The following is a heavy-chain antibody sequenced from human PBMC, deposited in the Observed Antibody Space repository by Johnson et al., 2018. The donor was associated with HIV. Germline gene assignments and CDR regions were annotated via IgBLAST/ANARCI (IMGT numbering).Heavy chain of an antibody. J-gene: IGHJ3*02. V-gene: IGHV3-30-3*01. CDR3: ARDRTSQRWELLPDDAFDI. Sequence: QVQLVESGGGVVQPGRSLRLSCAASGFTFSSYAMHWVRQAPGKGLEWVAVISYDGSNKYYADSVKGRFTISRDNSKNSLYLQMNSLRAEDTAVYYCARDRTSQRWELLPDDAFDIWGQGTMVTVSS. CDR1: GFTFSSYA. CDR2: ISYDGSNK. D-gene: IGHD1-26*01.